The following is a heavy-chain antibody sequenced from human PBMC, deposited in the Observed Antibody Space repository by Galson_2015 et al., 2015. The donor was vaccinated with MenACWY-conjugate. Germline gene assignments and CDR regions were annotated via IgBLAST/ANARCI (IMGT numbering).Heavy chain of an antibody. D-gene: IGHD3/OR15-3a*01. CDR3: AAWTADDNY. CDR1: GFTFSNSW. Sequence: SLRLFCAASGFTFSNSWMNWIRQAPGSGLEWVANINPEGSRGTYVDSVKGRFTISRDNAENSVYLEMNSLRPEDTAVFYCAAWTADDNYWAQGTLVTVSS. V-gene: IGHV3-7*01. CDR2: INPEGSRG. J-gene: IGHJ4*02.